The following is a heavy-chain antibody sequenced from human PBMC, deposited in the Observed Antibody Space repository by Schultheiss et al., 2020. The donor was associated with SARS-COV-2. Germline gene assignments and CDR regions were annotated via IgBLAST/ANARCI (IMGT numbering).Heavy chain of an antibody. D-gene: IGHD2-2*01. CDR2: INHSGST. CDR3: ARGGYCSSTSCQNWFDP. J-gene: IGHJ5*02. CDR1: GGSISSSNW. Sequence: SETLSLTCAVSGGSISSSNWWSWVRQPPGKGLEWIGEINHSGSTNYNSSLKSRVTISVDTSKNQFSLKLSSVTAADTAVYYCARGGYCSSTSCQNWFDPWGQGTLVTVSS. V-gene: IGHV4-4*02.